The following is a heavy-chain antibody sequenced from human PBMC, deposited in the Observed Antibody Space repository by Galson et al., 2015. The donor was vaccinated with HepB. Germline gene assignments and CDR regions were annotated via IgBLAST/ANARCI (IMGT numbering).Heavy chain of an antibody. D-gene: IGHD2-2*02. CDR1: GYTFTSYG. CDR3: ARGYCSSTSCYRSWFDP. CDR2: ISAYNGNT. J-gene: IGHJ5*02. V-gene: IGHV1-18*01. Sequence: SVKVSCKASGYTFTSYGISWVRQAPGQGLEWMGWISAYNGNTNYAQKLQGRVTMTTDTSTSTAYMELRSLRSDDTAVYYCARGYCSSTSCYRSWFDPWGQGTLVTVSS.